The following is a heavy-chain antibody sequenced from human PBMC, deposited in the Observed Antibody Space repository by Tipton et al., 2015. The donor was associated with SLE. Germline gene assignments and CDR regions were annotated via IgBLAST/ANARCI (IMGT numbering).Heavy chain of an antibody. Sequence: GLVKPSETLSLTCGVSGYSISSGYYWGWIRQTPGKGLEWIGSIYHSGTTNYTPSLKSRVTISVDTPKNQFSLRLSSVTAADTAVYYCARLVVVVAATGHFDYWGQGALVTASS. CDR1: GYSISSGYY. D-gene: IGHD2-15*01. J-gene: IGHJ4*02. CDR2: IYHSGTT. CDR3: ARLVVVVAATGHFDY. V-gene: IGHV4-38-2*01.